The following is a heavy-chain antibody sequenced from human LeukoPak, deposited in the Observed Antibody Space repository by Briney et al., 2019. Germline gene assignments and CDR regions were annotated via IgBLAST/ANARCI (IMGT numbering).Heavy chain of an antibody. CDR1: GYSFTSYW. D-gene: IGHD3-10*01. V-gene: IGHV5-51*01. J-gene: IGHJ4*02. CDR2: IYPGDSDT. Sequence: GESLKTSCKGSGYSFTSYWIGWVRQMPGKGLEWMGIIYPGDSDTRYSPSFQGQVTISADKSISTAYLQWSSLKASDTAMYYCARWGGYGSGSYLFDYWGQGTLVTVSS. CDR3: ARWGGYGSGSYLFDY.